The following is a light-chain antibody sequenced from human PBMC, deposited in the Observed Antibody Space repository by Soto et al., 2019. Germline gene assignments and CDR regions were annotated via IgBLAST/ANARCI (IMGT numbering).Light chain of an antibody. CDR1: QSISSY. Sequence: DIQMTRPPSCVSASVGVIEAIAGRRSQSISSYLNWYHQKPGKAPKLLIYAASSLQSGVPSRFSGSGSGTEFTLTISSLQPQAFATYYWQHSYSSPPPRTFGQGTRLEIK. V-gene: IGKV1-39*01. J-gene: IGKJ5*01. CDR2: AAS. CDR3: QHSYSSPPPRT.